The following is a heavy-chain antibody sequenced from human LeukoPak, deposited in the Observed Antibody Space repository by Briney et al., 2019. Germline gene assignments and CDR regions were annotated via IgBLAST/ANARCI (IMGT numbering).Heavy chain of an antibody. CDR3: ARDFHGDYVFDY. J-gene: IGHJ4*02. D-gene: IGHD4-17*01. V-gene: IGHV3-23*01. CDR2: TSSSDSGK. Sequence: GGSLRLSCVVSGFTLSSYAMSWVRQAPGKGLEWVAATSSSDSGKYHADSVRGRFTTSRDNSKNTVYLPMNSLRAEDTAVYYCARDFHGDYVFDYWGQGTLVTVSS. CDR1: GFTLSSYA.